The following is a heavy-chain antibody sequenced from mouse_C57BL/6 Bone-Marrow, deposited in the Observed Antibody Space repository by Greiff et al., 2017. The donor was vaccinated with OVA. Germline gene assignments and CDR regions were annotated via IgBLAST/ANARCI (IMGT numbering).Heavy chain of an antibody. D-gene: IGHD2-5*01. CDR1: GFNIKDDY. CDR3: TTSYSNYVAY. CDR2: IDPENGDT. Sequence: VQLKQSGAELVRPGASVKLSCTASGFNIKDDYMHWVKQRPEQGLEWIGWIDPENGDTEYASKFQGKATITADTSSNTAYLQLSSLTSEDTAVYYCTTSYSNYVAYWGQGTLVTVSA. V-gene: IGHV14-4*01. J-gene: IGHJ3*01.